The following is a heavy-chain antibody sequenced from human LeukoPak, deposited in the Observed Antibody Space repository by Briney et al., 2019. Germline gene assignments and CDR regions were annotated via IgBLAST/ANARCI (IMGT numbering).Heavy chain of an antibody. V-gene: IGHV4-30-2*01. D-gene: IGHD3-10*01. Sequence: SETLSLTCAVSGGSISSGGYSWSWIRQPPGKGLEWIGYIYHSGSTYYNPSLKSRVTISVDRSKNQFSLKLSSVTAADTAVYYCAIGRGFGLDYWGQGTLVTVSS. CDR3: AIGRGFGLDY. J-gene: IGHJ4*02. CDR2: IYHSGST. CDR1: GGSISSGGYS.